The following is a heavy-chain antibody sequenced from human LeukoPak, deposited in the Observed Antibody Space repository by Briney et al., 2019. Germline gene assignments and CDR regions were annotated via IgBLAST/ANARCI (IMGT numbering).Heavy chain of an antibody. CDR3: ARVRGSGSFKYYYYGMDV. V-gene: IGHV3-11*01. D-gene: IGHD3-10*01. CDR1: GFTFSDYY. Sequence: GGSLRLSCAASGFTFSDYYMSWIRQAPGKGLEWVSYISSSGSTIYYADSVKGRFTISRDNAKNSLYLQMNSLRAEDTAVYYCARVRGSGSFKYYYYGMDVWGQGTTVTVSS. J-gene: IGHJ6*02. CDR2: ISSSGSTI.